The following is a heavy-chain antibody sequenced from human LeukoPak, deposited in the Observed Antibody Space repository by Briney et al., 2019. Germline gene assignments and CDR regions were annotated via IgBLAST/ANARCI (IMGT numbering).Heavy chain of an antibody. CDR1: GYIFTSYG. V-gene: IGHV1-18*01. D-gene: IGHD3-10*01. CDR2: ISAYNCNT. Sequence: AASVKVSCKASGYIFTSYGISWVRQAPGQGLEGMGWISAYNCNTNCAQKLQGRVTMTTETSTNTAYMELRSLRSDDTDVYYCASAGMSVWGEGKLVTVSS. CDR3: ASAGMSV. J-gene: IGHJ4*02.